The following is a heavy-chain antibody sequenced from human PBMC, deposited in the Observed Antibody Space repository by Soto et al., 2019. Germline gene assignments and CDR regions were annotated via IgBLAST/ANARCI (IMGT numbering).Heavy chain of an antibody. CDR1: GGYIRSSNW. CDR3: ARDGYSSSWYVPYYYGMDV. J-gene: IGHJ6*02. V-gene: IGHV4-4*02. Sequence: PSETLSLTCAVSGGYIRSSNWWSWVRQPPGKGLEWIGEIYHSGSTNYNPSLKSRVTISVDKSKNQFSLKLSSVTAADTAVYYCARDGYSSSWYVPYYYGMDVWGQGTTVTVSS. CDR2: IYHSGST. D-gene: IGHD6-13*01.